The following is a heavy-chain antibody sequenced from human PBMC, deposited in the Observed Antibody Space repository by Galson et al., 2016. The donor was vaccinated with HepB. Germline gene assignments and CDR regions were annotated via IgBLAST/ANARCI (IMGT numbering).Heavy chain of an antibody. Sequence: SLRLSCAASGFTFSTHWMHWVRQAPGKGLVCVSRISEDGRATNYADSVKGRFAISRDNAKNTLYLLMNSLSAEDTAIYYCARVFPARCSGRSCFSEGAFDIWGQGTMVIVSS. CDR1: GFTFSTHW. J-gene: IGHJ3*02. V-gene: IGHV3-74*01. D-gene: IGHD2-15*01. CDR2: ISEDGRAT. CDR3: ARVFPARCSGRSCFSEGAFDI.